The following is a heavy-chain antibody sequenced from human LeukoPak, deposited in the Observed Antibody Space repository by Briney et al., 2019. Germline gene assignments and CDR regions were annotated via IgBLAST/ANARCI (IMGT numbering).Heavy chain of an antibody. J-gene: IGHJ3*02. D-gene: IGHD3-16*02. CDR1: GGSISTSNYY. CDR2: INHSGST. Sequence: KPSETLSLTCTVSGGSISTSNYYWGWIRQPPGKGLEWIGEINHSGSTNYNPSLKSRVTISVDTSKNQFSLKLSSVTAADTAVYYCARHRSYDYVWGSYRYRAFDIWGQGTMVTVSS. CDR3: ARHRSYDYVWGSYRYRAFDI. V-gene: IGHV4-39*01.